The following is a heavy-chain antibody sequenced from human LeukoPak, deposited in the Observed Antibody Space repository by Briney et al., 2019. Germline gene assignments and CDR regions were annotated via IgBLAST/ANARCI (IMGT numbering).Heavy chain of an antibody. V-gene: IGHV3-21*01. CDR3: TNFKPPAPDALDV. D-gene: IGHD2/OR15-2a*01. J-gene: IGHJ3*01. Sequence: PGGSLTLSCAASGFIFSGSAMNWVRQAPGKGLEWVSSINGVSSHIYYADSVKGRFTISRDNAQRLVYLQMNSLRAEDTAVYYCTNFKPPAPDALDVWGQGTLITVSS. CDR1: GFIFSGSA. CDR2: INGVSSHI.